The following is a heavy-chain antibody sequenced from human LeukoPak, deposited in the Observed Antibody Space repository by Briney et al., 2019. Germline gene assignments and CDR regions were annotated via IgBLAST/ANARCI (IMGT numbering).Heavy chain of an antibody. CDR2: ISSSSSYI. V-gene: IGHV3-21*01. CDR3: ARVVVAATQDY. Sequence: GGSLRLSCAASGFTFDDYGMNWVRQAPGKGLEWVSSISSSSSYIYYADSVKGRFTISRDNAKNSLYLQMNSLRAEDTAVYYCARVVVAATQDYWGQGTLVTVSS. J-gene: IGHJ4*02. D-gene: IGHD2-15*01. CDR1: GFTFDDYG.